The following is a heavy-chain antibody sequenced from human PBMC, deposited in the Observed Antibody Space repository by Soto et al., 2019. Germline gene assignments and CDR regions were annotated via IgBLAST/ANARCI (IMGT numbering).Heavy chain of an antibody. CDR3: ARVPSSSGRAHFDY. Sequence: QVQLVESGGGVVQPGRSLSLSCAASGFPFSSYAMHWVRQAPGKGLEWVAVISYDGSNKYYADPVKGRFTISRDNSKNTLYLQMKSLRAEDTAVYYCARVPSSSGRAHFDYWGQGTLVTVSS. V-gene: IGHV3-30-3*01. CDR1: GFPFSSYA. J-gene: IGHJ4*02. CDR2: ISYDGSNK. D-gene: IGHD2-15*01.